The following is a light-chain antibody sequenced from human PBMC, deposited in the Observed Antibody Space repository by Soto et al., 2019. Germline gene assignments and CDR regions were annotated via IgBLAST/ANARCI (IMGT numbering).Light chain of an antibody. J-gene: IGLJ1*01. CDR1: KNDIGVYDF. Sequence: QSVRTQPPSASGSPGRSVTISCTGTKNDIGVYDFVSWYQHHPGKAPRLIIYEVVQRPSGVPDRFSGSKSGNTASLTVSGLQAADEADYFCKSYAGSNTYVFGSGTKSPS. CDR2: EVV. CDR3: KSYAGSNTYV. V-gene: IGLV2-8*01.